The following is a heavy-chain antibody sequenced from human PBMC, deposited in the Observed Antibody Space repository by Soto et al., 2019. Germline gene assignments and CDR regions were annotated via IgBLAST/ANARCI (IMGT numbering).Heavy chain of an antibody. CDR1: GGSISTYY. CDR3: ARVRWGAWSQLYYYYYVDV. D-gene: IGHD3-3*01. CDR2: IYYSGST. Sequence: SETVSLTCTVSGGSISTYYWSWIRQRPGKGLEWIGYIYYSGSTNYNPSLKSRVTISVDTSKNQFSLKLSSVIAADTAVYYCARVRWGAWSQLYYYYYVDVCGKGTTVTVSS. V-gene: IGHV4-59*13. J-gene: IGHJ6*03.